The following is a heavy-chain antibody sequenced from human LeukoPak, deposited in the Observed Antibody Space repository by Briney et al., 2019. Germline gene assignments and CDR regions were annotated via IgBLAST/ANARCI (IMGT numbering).Heavy chain of an antibody. D-gene: IGHD3-22*01. V-gene: IGHV4-39*07. CDR2: VYYSGST. Sequence: SETLSLTCTVSGGSISSSSYYWGWIRQPPGKGLEWIGSVYYSGSTYYNPSLKSRVTISVDTSKNQLSLKLSSVTAADTAVYYCARDLYDSSSAFDYWGQGTLVTVSS. CDR3: ARDLYDSSSAFDY. J-gene: IGHJ4*02. CDR1: GGSISSSSYY.